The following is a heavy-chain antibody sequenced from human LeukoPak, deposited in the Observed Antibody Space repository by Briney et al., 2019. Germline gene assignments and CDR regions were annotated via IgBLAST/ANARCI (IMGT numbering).Heavy chain of an antibody. CDR2: INPGDSDA. Sequence: GESLKISCQASGYIFTSSWIGWARQMPGKGLEWMAIINPGDSDARYSPSFQGQVTISADKSISTAYLQWSSLKASDTAMYYCARLRTGRGYSYGQFDYWGQGTLVTVSS. J-gene: IGHJ4*02. V-gene: IGHV5-51*01. D-gene: IGHD5-18*01. CDR3: ARLRTGRGYSYGQFDY. CDR1: GYIFTSSW.